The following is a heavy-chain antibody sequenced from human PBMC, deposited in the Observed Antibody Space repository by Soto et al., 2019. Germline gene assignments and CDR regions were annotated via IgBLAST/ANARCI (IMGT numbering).Heavy chain of an antibody. CDR2: SNTYNGNT. CDR3: CSSQTPTSFDY. Sequence: QVQLVQSGAEVKKPGASVKVSCTASGYTFTNYGISWVRQAPGQGLEWMGWSNTYNGNTNLAQKFQGRVTVTTDSSTSTVYLELRSLGSDDTAVYFGCSSQTPTSFDYWGQGTLVIVSS. J-gene: IGHJ4*02. V-gene: IGHV1-18*01. D-gene: IGHD3-10*02. CDR1: GYTFTNYG.